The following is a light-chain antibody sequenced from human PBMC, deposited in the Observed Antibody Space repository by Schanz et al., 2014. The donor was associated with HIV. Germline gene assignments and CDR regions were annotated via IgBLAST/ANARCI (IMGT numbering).Light chain of an antibody. V-gene: IGKV3-20*01. CDR1: QSVSSY. J-gene: IGKJ4*01. Sequence: EIVLTQSPATLSLSPGDRATLSCRASQSVSSYLAWYQQKPGQAPRLLIYGASSRATGIPDRFSGSGSGTDFTLTIRRLEPEDFAVYYCQQYGSSTLTFGGGTKVEIK. CDR3: QQYGSSTLT. CDR2: GAS.